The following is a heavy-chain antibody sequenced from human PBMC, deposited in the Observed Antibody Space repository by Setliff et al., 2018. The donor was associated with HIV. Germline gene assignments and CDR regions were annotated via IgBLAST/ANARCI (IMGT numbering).Heavy chain of an antibody. D-gene: IGHD4-17*01. V-gene: IGHV4-4*07. CDR1: DSGTYY. Sequence: PSETLSLTCTVADSGTYYWRWIRQAAGKCLGWIGRVSSRGDTNYNPSRKSRVTMSVDTSKNQFSLKLTSVTASDTAVYYCARAAAGNTGPFDLWGQGSPVTVSS. CDR3: ARAAAGNTGPFDL. J-gene: IGHJ4*02. CDR2: VSSRGDT.